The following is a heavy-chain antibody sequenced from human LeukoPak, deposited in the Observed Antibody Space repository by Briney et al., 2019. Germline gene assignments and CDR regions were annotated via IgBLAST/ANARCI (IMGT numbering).Heavy chain of an antibody. CDR2: VFYSGGT. D-gene: IGHD6-19*01. V-gene: IGHV4-59*08. Sequence: SETLSLTCTVSGGSISSYYWSWIRQPPGKGLEWIGYVFYSGGTLYNPSLKSRVTISVDTSKTQFSLKLTSVTAADMAVYYCARHITVTYDAFDLWGRGTMVTVSS. CDR1: GGSISSYY. J-gene: IGHJ3*01. CDR3: ARHITVTYDAFDL.